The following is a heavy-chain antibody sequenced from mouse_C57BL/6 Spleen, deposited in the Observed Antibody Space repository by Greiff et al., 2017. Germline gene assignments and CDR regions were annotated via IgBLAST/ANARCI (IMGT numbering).Heavy chain of an antibody. V-gene: IGHV1-82*01. Sequence: VQLQQSGPELVKPGASVKISCKASGYAFSSSWMNWVKQRPGKGLEWIGRLYPGDGDTNYNGKFKGKATLTADKSSSTAYMQLSSLTSEDSAVYSGASSVYYGSSHDWYFDVWGTGTTVTVSS. D-gene: IGHD1-1*01. CDR1: GYAFSSSW. J-gene: IGHJ1*03. CDR3: ASSVYYGSSHDWYFDV. CDR2: LYPGDGDT.